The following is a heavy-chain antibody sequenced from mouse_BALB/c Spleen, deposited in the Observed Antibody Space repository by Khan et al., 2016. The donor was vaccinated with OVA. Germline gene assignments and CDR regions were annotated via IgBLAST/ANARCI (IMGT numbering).Heavy chain of an antibody. CDR3: ARTAKIKY. CDR1: GYSITSDYG. Sequence: EVELVESGPGLVKPSQSLSLTCTVTGYSITSDYGWNWIRQFPGNKLEWMGYISYSDSTNYNPSLKSRISITRDTSKNQFFLQLKSVTTEDTATYYCARTAKIKYWGQGTTLTVSS. D-gene: IGHD1-2*01. V-gene: IGHV3-2*02. J-gene: IGHJ2*01. CDR2: ISYSDST.